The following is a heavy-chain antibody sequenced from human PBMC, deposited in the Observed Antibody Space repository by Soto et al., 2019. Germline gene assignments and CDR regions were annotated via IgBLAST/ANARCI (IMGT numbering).Heavy chain of an antibody. CDR3: ASNTAMALNYFDY. Sequence: GASVKVSCKASGVTFSSYAISWVRQAPGQGLEWMGGSIPIFGTANYAQKFRGRATITADESTRTAYMELSSLRAEDTAVYYCASNTAMALNYFDYWGQGTLVTVSS. CDR2: SIPIFGTA. CDR1: GVTFSSYA. V-gene: IGHV1-69*13. J-gene: IGHJ4*02. D-gene: IGHD5-18*01.